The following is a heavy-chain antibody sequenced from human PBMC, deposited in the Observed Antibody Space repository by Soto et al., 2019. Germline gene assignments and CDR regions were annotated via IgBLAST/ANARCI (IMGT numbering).Heavy chain of an antibody. D-gene: IGHD3-22*01. CDR3: AKDGITMIVVVPQYFDY. J-gene: IGHJ4*02. Sequence: GGSLRLSCAASGFTFSSYGMHWVRQAPGKGLEWVAVISYDGSNKYYADSVKGRFTVSRDNSKNTLYLQMNSLRAEDTAVYYCAKDGITMIVVVPQYFDYWGQGTLVTVSS. V-gene: IGHV3-30*18. CDR2: ISYDGSNK. CDR1: GFTFSSYG.